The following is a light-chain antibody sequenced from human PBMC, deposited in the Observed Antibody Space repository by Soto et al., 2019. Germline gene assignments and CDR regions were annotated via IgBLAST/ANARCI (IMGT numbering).Light chain of an antibody. CDR1: SSDVGGYNY. V-gene: IGLV2-14*01. J-gene: IGLJ2*01. CDR3: SSYTTSTSFIL. CDR2: EVT. Sequence: QSALTQPASVSGSPGQSITISCTGTSSDVGGYNYVSWYQQHPGQVPKLTIYEVTNRPSGVSSRFSGSKSGNTASLTISGLQAEDEADYYCSSYTTSTSFILFGGGTQLTVL.